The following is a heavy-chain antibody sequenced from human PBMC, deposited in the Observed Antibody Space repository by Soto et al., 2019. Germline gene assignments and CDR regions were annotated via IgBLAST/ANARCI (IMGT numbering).Heavy chain of an antibody. V-gene: IGHV4-4*02. Sequence: PSETLSLTCAVSGGSISSSNWWSWVRQPPGKGLEWIGEIYHSGSTNYNPSLKSRVTISVDKSKNQFSLKLSSVTAADTAVYYCARTKRPYDSSGYFDYWGQGTLVTVSP. CDR2: IYHSGST. D-gene: IGHD3-22*01. CDR1: GGSISSSNW. CDR3: ARTKRPYDSSGYFDY. J-gene: IGHJ4*02.